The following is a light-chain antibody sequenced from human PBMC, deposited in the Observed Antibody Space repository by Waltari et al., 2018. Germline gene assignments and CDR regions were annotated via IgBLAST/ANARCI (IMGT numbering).Light chain of an antibody. CDR1: SSNIEAHYD. CDR3: QSYDSGLSGWV. CDR2: GNN. J-gene: IGLJ3*02. V-gene: IGLV1-40*01. Sequence: QSVLTQPPSVSGAPGQRVTISCTESSSNIEAHYDVHWYRQLPGTAPKLLIYGNNNRTSGVPDRYSDSTSGTSASLAITGLQAEDEADYYCQSYDSGLSGWVFGGGTKLTVL.